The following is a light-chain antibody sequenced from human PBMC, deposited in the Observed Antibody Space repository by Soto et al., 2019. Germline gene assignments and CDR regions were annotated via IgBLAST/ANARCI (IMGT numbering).Light chain of an antibody. J-gene: IGKJ4*01. CDR3: QKRSNWPLT. CDR1: QSVSSSY. CDR2: GAS. V-gene: IGKV3D-20*02. Sequence: EIVLTQSPGTLSLSPGERATLSCRASQSVSSSYLAWYQQKPGQAPRLLIYGASTRATGIPARFSGSGSGTDFTLTISSLEPEDFAVYYCQKRSNWPLTFGGGTKVDIK.